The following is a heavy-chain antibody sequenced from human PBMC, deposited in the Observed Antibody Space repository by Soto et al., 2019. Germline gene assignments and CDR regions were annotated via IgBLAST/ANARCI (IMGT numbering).Heavy chain of an antibody. D-gene: IGHD1-1*01. Sequence: NPGGSLRLSCAASGFTFSSYSMNWVRQAPGKGLEWVSSISSSSSYIYYADSVKGRFTISRDNAQNSLYLQMNSLRAEDTAVYYCARVYSWNDDHYFDYWGQGTLVTVSS. CDR3: ARVYSWNDDHYFDY. J-gene: IGHJ4*02. CDR2: ISSSSSYI. CDR1: GFTFSSYS. V-gene: IGHV3-21*01.